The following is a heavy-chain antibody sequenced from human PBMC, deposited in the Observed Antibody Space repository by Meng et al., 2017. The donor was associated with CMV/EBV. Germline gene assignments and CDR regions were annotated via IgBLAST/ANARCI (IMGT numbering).Heavy chain of an antibody. Sequence: GGSLRLSCKGSGYSFTSYWIGWVRQMPGKGLEWMGIIYPVDSDTRYSPSFQGQVTISADKSISTAYMQWSSLKASDTAMYYCARQRTYSNPYYYYGMDVWGQGTTVTVSS. CDR1: GYSFTSYW. V-gene: IGHV5-51*01. CDR2: IYPVDSDT. D-gene: IGHD4-11*01. J-gene: IGHJ6*02. CDR3: ARQRTYSNPYYYYGMDV.